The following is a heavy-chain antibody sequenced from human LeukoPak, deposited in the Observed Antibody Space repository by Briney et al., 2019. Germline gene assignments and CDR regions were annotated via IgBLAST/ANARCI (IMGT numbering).Heavy chain of an antibody. V-gene: IGHV4-59*11. CDR3: VRTGWELLTT. J-gene: IGHJ4*02. CDR2: YFDTGST. CDR1: GASFESHY. Sequence: PSETLSLTCNVSGASFESHYWTWLRQTPDKRLEWIGYYFDTGSTDYNPSLKSRVTMPVDRSKNQFFLSLKSVTAADTAVYYCVRTGWELLTTWGPGTPVTVSS. D-gene: IGHD4-23*01.